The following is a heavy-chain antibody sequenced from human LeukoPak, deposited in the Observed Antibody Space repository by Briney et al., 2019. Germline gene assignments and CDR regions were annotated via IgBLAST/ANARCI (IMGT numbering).Heavy chain of an antibody. V-gene: IGHV4-38-2*02. CDR2: INHSGST. J-gene: IGHJ4*02. Sequence: SETLSLTCTVSGYSISSGYYWSWIRQPPGKGLEWIGEINHSGSTNYNPSLKSRVTISVDTSKNQFFLKLSSVTAADTAVYYCARRQQWTKDYWGQGTLVTVSS. D-gene: IGHD6-19*01. CDR1: GYSISSGYY. CDR3: ARRQQWTKDY.